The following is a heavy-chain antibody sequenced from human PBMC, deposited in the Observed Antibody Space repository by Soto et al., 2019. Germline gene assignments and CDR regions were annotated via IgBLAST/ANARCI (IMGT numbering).Heavy chain of an antibody. V-gene: IGHV3-7*05. CDR2: ISQDGTEK. CDR3: ARYVGEI. D-gene: IGHD3-10*02. CDR1: GFTFSNYY. Sequence: ESGGALVQPGGSLRLSCAASGFTFSNYYMTWVRQAPGKGLQWVATISQDGTEKYYVGSVKGRFTISRDNDKNSVYLQMNSLRVEDTALYYCARYVGEIWGHGTKVTVSS. J-gene: IGHJ3*02.